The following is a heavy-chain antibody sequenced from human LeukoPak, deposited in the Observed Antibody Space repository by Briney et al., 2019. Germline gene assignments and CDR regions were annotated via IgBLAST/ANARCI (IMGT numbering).Heavy chain of an antibody. Sequence: GGSLRLSCAAPGFTFSDYYMSWIRQAPGKGLEWVSYISSSDSTIYYADSMKGRFTISRDNAKNSLYLQMNSLRAEDTAVYYCARGATVTTFVSSQRDYYYYHGMDVWGQGTTVTVSS. V-gene: IGHV3-11*04. CDR2: ISSSDSTI. J-gene: IGHJ6*02. CDR1: GFTFSDYY. D-gene: IGHD4-17*01. CDR3: ARGATVTTFVSSQRDYYYYHGMDV.